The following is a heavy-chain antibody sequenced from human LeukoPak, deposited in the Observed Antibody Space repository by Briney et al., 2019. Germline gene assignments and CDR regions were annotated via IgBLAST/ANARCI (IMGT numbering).Heavy chain of an antibody. D-gene: IGHD2-2*01. CDR2: IYYSGST. CDR3: ARDHTVVVPAAPYYYYGMDV. V-gene: IGHV4-59*01. Sequence: MTSETLSLTCGVSGGSISSYYWSWIRQPPGKGLEWIGYIYYSGSTNYNPSLKSRVTISVDTSKNQFSLKLSSVTAADTAVYYCARDHTVVVPAAPYYYYGMDVWGQGTTVTVSS. CDR1: GGSISSYY. J-gene: IGHJ6*02.